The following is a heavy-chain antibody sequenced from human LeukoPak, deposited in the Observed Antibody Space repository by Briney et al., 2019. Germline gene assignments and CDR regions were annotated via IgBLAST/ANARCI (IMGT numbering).Heavy chain of an antibody. V-gene: IGHV4-39*07. D-gene: IGHD3-22*01. CDR3: ARDLDYYDSSGTFDY. CDR1: GGSISSSSYY. Sequence: PSETLSLTCTVSGGSISSSSYYWGWIRQPPGKGLEWIGSIYYSGSTYYNPSLKSRVTISVDTSKNQFSLKLSSVTAADTAVYYCARDLDYYDSSGTFDYWGQGTLVTVSS. J-gene: IGHJ4*02. CDR2: IYYSGST.